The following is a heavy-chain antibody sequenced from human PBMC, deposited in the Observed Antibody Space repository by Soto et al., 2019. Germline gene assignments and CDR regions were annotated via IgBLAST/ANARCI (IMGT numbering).Heavy chain of an antibody. D-gene: IGHD3-22*01. CDR2: VSKSGLDT. CDR1: GVTFSSYA. Sequence: PGGSLRLSCVASGVTFSSYAMSWVRQAPGKGLEWVSAVSKSGLDTNYADFVKGRFTISRDNSKNTLYLQMNSLRAEDMAVYYCAKQSNYDSSGLYYGMDVWGQGTTVTVAS. CDR3: AKQSNYDSSGLYYGMDV. V-gene: IGHV3-23*01. J-gene: IGHJ6*02.